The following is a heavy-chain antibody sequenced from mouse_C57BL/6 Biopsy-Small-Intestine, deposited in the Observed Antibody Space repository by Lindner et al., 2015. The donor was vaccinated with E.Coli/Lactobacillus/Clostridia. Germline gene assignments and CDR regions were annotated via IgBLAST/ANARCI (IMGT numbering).Heavy chain of an antibody. CDR2: INPGGNYT. J-gene: IGHJ2*01. CDR3: ARRNSPDY. Sequence: VQLQESGAELARPGASVKMSCKASGYTFTSYTIHWVKQRPGQGLEWIGYINPGGNYTKYNQNFKDKATLTADTSSSTAYMQLTSLTSDDSAVYYCARRNSPDYWGQGTILTVSS. V-gene: IGHV1-4*01. D-gene: IGHD2-12*01. CDR1: GYTFTSYT.